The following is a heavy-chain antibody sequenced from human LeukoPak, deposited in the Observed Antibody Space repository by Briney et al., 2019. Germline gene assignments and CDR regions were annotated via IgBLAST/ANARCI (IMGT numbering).Heavy chain of an antibody. V-gene: IGHV1-69*06. CDR3: ARVNLRDPHHGTFYFDY. D-gene: IGHD3-10*01. CDR1: GSTFSNYA. CDR2: IIPIFDTA. Sequence: SVKVSCKASGSTFSNYAISWVRQAPGQGLEWMGGIIPIFDTANYAQKFQGRVTITADKSTSTAYMELSSLRSEDTAVYYCARVNLRDPHHGTFYFDYWGQGTLVTVSS. J-gene: IGHJ4*02.